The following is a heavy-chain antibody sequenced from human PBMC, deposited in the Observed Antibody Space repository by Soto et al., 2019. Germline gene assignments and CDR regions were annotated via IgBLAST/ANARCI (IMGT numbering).Heavy chain of an antibody. Sequence: GGSLRLSCAASGFTFSNYAMSWVRQAPGKGLEWVSTISGNGGSTYYADSVKGRFTISRDNSKNMLFLQINSLRDDDSAVYYCAKGGVYSHGYHFDYWGQGTLVTVSS. J-gene: IGHJ4*02. CDR1: GFTFSNYA. CDR3: AKGGVYSHGYHFDY. CDR2: ISGNGGST. V-gene: IGHV3-23*01. D-gene: IGHD5-18*01.